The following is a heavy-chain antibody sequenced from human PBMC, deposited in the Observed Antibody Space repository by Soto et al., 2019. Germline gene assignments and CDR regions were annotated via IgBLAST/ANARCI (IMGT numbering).Heavy chain of an antibody. CDR1: GVTFVDYG. Sequence: GGSLRLSCAASGVTFVDYGMSWVRQAPGKGLEWVAGINWNGGSTGYADSVKGRFTISRDNAKNSLFLQMNSLRAEDTAVYYCAGGSGWLSDSWGQGTLVTVS. J-gene: IGHJ4*02. CDR2: INWNGGST. V-gene: IGHV3-20*04. CDR3: AGGSGWLSDS. D-gene: IGHD6-19*01.